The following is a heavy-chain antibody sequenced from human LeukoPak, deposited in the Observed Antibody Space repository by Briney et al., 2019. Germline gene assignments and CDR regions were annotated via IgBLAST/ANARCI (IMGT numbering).Heavy chain of an antibody. CDR2: ISSGGII. CDR1: GFTFSSYE. CDR3: ARERRTTYGPYYYYYMDV. J-gene: IGHJ6*03. Sequence: PGGSLRLSCAASGFTFSSYELYWVRQAPGKGLEWVSYISSGGIIKYADSVKGQFTIPRDDAKKSLYLQMNSLRAEDTAMYYCARERRTTYGPYYYYYMDVWGKGTTVTVSS. V-gene: IGHV3-48*03. D-gene: IGHD4-11*01.